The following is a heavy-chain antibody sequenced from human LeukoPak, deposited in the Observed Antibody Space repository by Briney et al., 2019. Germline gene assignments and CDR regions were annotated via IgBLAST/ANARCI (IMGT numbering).Heavy chain of an antibody. D-gene: IGHD4-17*01. Sequence: ASVKVSCKASDYTFTSYGISWVRQAPGQGLEWMGWISAYNGNTNYAQKLQGRVTMTTDTSTSTAYMELRSLRSDDTAVYYCARDPDDYGTFTGVDVWGQGTTVTVSS. CDR3: ARDPDDYGTFTGVDV. J-gene: IGHJ6*02. CDR1: DYTFTSYG. V-gene: IGHV1-18*01. CDR2: ISAYNGNT.